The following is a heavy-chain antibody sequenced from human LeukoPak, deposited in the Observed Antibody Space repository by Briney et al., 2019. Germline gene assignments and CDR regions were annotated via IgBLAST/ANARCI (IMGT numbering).Heavy chain of an antibody. CDR3: TRDLMDYDVSTGLHHYYMDV. CDR2: ISWNSGSI. J-gene: IGHJ6*02. V-gene: IGHV3-9*01. D-gene: IGHD3-9*01. CDR1: GFTFDDYA. Sequence: QPGRSLRLSCAASGFTFDDYAMHWVRQTPGKGLEWVSGISWNSGSIAYADSVKGRFTISRDNAKNSLYLQMNSLRAEDTALYYCTRDLMDYDVSTGLHHYYMDVWGQGTTVTVSS.